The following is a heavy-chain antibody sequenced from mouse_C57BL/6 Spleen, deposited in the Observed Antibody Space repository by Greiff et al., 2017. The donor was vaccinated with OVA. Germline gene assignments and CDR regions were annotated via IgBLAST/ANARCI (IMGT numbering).Heavy chain of an antibody. D-gene: IGHD2-1*01. Sequence: EVKLVESGGGLVQPGGSLSLSCAASGFTFTDYYMSWVRPPPGKALEWLGFIRNKANGYTTEYSASVKGRFTISRDTSQSILYLQMNALRAEDSATYYCASSYGNYRYFDVWGTGTTVTVSS. CDR1: GFTFTDYY. J-gene: IGHJ1*03. V-gene: IGHV7-3*01. CDR3: ASSYGNYRYFDV. CDR2: IRNKANGYTT.